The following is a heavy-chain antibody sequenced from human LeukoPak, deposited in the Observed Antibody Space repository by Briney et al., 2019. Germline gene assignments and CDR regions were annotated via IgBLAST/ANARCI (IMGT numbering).Heavy chain of an antibody. CDR1: GFTFSTYG. D-gene: IGHD4-23*01. CDR3: ARNTPGYGGDDFDY. Sequence: GGSLRLSCAASGFTFSTYGMHWVRQAPGKGLEGMTFIQAGGDEKYYAESVKGRFTVSRDNSKNTLYLQMNSLRAEDTAVYYCARNTPGYGGDDFDYWGQGALVTVSS. J-gene: IGHJ4*02. CDR2: IQAGGDEK. V-gene: IGHV3-30*02.